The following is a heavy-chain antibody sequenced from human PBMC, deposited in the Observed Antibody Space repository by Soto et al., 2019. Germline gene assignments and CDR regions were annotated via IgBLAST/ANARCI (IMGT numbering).Heavy chain of an antibody. CDR1: GGSISSSSYY. Sequence: SETLSLTCTVSGGSISSSSYYWGWIRQPPGKGLEWIGSIYYSGSTYYNPSLKSRVTISVDTSKNQFSLKLSSVTAADTAVYYCARPNYDILTGYYNPYYYYYMDVWGKGTTVTVSS. CDR3: ARPNYDILTGYYNPYYYYYMDV. D-gene: IGHD3-9*01. V-gene: IGHV4-39*01. CDR2: IYYSGST. J-gene: IGHJ6*03.